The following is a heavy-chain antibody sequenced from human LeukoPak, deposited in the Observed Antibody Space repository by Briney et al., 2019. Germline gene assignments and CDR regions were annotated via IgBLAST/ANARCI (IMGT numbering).Heavy chain of an antibody. CDR1: GFTFSSYW. CDR3: ARVPRAAVAENFDY. D-gene: IGHD6-19*01. V-gene: IGHV3-74*01. Sequence: GGSLRLSCAASGFTFSSYWMHWVRQAPGKGLVWVSRINSDGSSTSYADSVKGRFTISRDNAKNTLYLLMNSLRAEDTAVYYCARVPRAAVAENFDYWGQGTLVTVSS. CDR2: INSDGSST. J-gene: IGHJ4*02.